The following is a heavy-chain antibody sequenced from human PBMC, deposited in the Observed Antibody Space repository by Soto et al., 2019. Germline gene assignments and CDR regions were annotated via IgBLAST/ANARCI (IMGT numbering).Heavy chain of an antibody. V-gene: IGHV1-18*01. Sequence: ASVKVSCKASGYTFTSYGISWVRQAPGQGLEWMGWISAYNGNTNYAQKLQGRVTMTTNTSTSTAYMELRSLRSDDTAVYYCARDRCSSTSCYQATVEYYYYGMDVWGQGTTVTVSS. D-gene: IGHD2-2*01. CDR3: ARDRCSSTSCYQATVEYYYYGMDV. CDR1: GYTFTSYG. CDR2: ISAYNGNT. J-gene: IGHJ6*02.